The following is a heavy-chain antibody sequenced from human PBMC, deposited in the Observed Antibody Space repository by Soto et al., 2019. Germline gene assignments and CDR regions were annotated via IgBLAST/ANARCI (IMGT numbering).Heavy chain of an antibody. CDR2: FDREDVKT. J-gene: IGHJ5*02. CDR3: ELWNINKWFNP. CDR1: GYTLMKLS. V-gene: IGHV1-24*01. Sequence: ASVKVSCKVSGYTLMKLSIHWVRQAPGKGLEWMGGFDREDVKTVYAQKFQGRVTMTEDTSSDTAYMDLSSLRSEDTAMYYCELWNINKWFNPWGQGNLVTVSS. D-gene: IGHD2-21*01.